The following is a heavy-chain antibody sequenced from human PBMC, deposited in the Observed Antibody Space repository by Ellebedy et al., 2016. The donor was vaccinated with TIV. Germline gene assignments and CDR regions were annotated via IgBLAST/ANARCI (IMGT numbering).Heavy chain of an antibody. CDR1: GFTFRTYG. J-gene: IGHJ4*02. V-gene: IGHV3-30*02. CDR2: SQYDGSNQ. CDR3: AKFPYYYDSSGYSF. Sequence: GESLKISCVVSGFTFRTYGMHWVRQAPGKGLQWVAFSQYDGSNQYPADSVKGRFAISRDNSQNTLYLEMKSLRGEDTAVYYCAKFPYYYDSSGYSFWGQGTLVTVSS. D-gene: IGHD3-22*01.